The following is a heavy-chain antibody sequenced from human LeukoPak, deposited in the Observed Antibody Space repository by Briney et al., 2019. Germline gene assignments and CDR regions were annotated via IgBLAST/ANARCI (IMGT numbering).Heavy chain of an antibody. CDR3: ARGVVPAAIRGYYYYYYMDV. V-gene: IGHV1-69*05. J-gene: IGHJ6*03. D-gene: IGHD2-2*02. CDR2: IIPIFGTA. Sequence: SVNVSCKASGGSFSSYAISWVRQAPGQRLEWMGGIIPIFGTANYAQKFQGRVTITTDESTSTAYMELSSLRSEDTAVYYCARGVVPAAIRGYYYYYYMDVWGKGTTVTVSS. CDR1: GGSFSSYA.